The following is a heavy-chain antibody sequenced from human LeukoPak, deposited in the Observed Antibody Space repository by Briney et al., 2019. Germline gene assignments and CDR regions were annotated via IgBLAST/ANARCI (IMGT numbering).Heavy chain of an antibody. J-gene: IGHJ4*02. V-gene: IGHV4-4*02. D-gene: IGHD3-10*01. CDR2: IEDRGNT. Sequence: IPSGTLSLTCAVSGGSISSNWWSWVRQPPGKGLEWIGEIEDRGNTNYNPSLKSRVTISVDKSKNQFSLKLSSLTAADTAVYYCAGAGIYYLDNWGQGTLVTVSS. CDR3: AGAGIYYLDN. CDR1: GGSISSNW.